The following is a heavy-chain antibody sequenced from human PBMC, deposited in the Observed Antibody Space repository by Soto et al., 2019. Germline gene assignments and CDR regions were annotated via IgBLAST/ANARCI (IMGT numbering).Heavy chain of an antibody. Sequence: ASVKVSYQASGYTFTGYYMHWVRQAPGQGLEWMGWINPNSGGTNYAQKFQGWVTMTRDTSISTAYMELSRLRSDDTAVYYCARGGSYGDSLDYWGQGTLVTVSS. CDR3: ARGGSYGDSLDY. CDR1: GYTFTGYY. J-gene: IGHJ4*02. V-gene: IGHV1-2*04. D-gene: IGHD4-17*01. CDR2: INPNSGGT.